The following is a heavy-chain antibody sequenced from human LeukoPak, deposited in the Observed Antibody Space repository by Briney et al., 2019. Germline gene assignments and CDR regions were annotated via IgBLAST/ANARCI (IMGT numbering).Heavy chain of an antibody. Sequence: GGSLRLSCAASGFTVSSNYMSWVRQAPGKGLEWVAVISYEGNDHYYADSVKGRLTISRDNAKNSLYLQMNSLRAEDSAVYYCTRGDGAFDIWGQGTMVTVSS. J-gene: IGHJ3*02. V-gene: IGHV3-30-3*01. CDR1: GFTVSSNY. CDR2: ISYEGNDH. CDR3: TRGDGAFDI.